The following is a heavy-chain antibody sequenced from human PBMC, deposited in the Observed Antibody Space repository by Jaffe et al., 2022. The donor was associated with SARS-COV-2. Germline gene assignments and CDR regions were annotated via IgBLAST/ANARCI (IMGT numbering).Heavy chain of an antibody. CDR1: GFSFSSYA. CDR3: AKDIGSTVETLGFDY. CDR2: ISGSDGST. D-gene: IGHD4-17*01. V-gene: IGHV3-23*01. Sequence: EVQLLESGGGLVQPGGSLRLSCAASGFSFSSYAMSWVRQAPGKGLEWVSIISGSDGSTYYADSVKGRFTISRDNSKNTLFLQMNSLRAEDTAAYHCAKDIGSTVETLGFDYWGQGTLVNVSP. J-gene: IGHJ4*02.